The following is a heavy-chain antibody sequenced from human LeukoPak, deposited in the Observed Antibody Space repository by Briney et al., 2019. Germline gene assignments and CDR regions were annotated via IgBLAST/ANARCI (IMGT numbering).Heavy chain of an antibody. CDR2: IYYSRST. Sequence: SETLSLTCTVSGGSISSYYWSWIRQPPGKGLEWIGYIYYSRSTNYNPSLKSRVTISVDTSKNQFSLKLSSVTAADTAVYYCARGAYFDWLLVRHDAFDIWGQGTMVTVSS. J-gene: IGHJ3*02. V-gene: IGHV4-59*01. D-gene: IGHD3-9*01. CDR3: ARGAYFDWLLVRHDAFDI. CDR1: GGSISSYY.